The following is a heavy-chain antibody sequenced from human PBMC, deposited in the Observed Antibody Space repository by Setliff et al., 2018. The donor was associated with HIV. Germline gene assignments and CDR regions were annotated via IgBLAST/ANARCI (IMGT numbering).Heavy chain of an antibody. V-gene: IGHV3-74*01. D-gene: IGHD6-13*01. CDR1: GLTFSSHW. J-gene: IGHJ4*02. Sequence: PGGSLRLSCAASGLTFSSHWMHWVRQAPGKGLVWVSYIDNDASHTIHADSVKGRFTISRDNAKNTVYLQMNSLRTEDTAVYYCARSLTKQLVPGTPREYYFDSWGLGALVTVSS. CDR2: IDNDASHT. CDR3: ARSLTKQLVPGTPREYYFDS.